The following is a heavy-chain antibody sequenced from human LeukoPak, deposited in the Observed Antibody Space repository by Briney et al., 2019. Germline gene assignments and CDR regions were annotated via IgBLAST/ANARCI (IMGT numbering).Heavy chain of an antibody. Sequence: PSETLSLTCTVSGVSISSYWWSWLRQPPGKGLEWVGYVYNTGEITDYSPSLKSRVTISVDTSKNQFSLRLSSVTTADTAVYYCARMGAIAGASANVDFWGQGTLVTVSS. CDR2: VYNTGEIT. CDR3: ARMGAIAGASANVDF. CDR1: GVSISSYW. J-gene: IGHJ4*02. V-gene: IGHV4-59*01. D-gene: IGHD4/OR15-4a*01.